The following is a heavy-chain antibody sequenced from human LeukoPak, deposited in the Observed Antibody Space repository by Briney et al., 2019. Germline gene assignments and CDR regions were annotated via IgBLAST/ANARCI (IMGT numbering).Heavy chain of an antibody. D-gene: IGHD6-6*01. CDR2: ISSGGSTI. V-gene: IGHV3-48*04. CDR1: GFTFSSSW. J-gene: IGHJ4*02. CDR3: ARDFVPYYFDY. Sequence: GGSLRLSCAASGFTFSSSWMHWVRQAPGKGLEWVSYISSGGSTIYYAGSVKGRFTISRDNAKNSLYLQMNSLRAEDTAVYYCARDFVPYYFDYWGQGTLVTVSS.